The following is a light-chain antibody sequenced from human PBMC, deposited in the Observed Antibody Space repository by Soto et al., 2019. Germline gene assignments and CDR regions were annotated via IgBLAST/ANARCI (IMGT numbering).Light chain of an antibody. CDR2: WAS. CDR3: QQYYSTPYT. J-gene: IGKJ2*01. Sequence: DIVMTQSPDSLAVSLGERATIKCKSSQSVLYSSNNKNYLAWYQQKPGQPPKLLIYWASTRESGVPDRFSGSGSGTDFTLTISRLQAEDVAVYYCQQYYSTPYTFGQGTKREIK. CDR1: QSVLYSSNNKNY. V-gene: IGKV4-1*01.